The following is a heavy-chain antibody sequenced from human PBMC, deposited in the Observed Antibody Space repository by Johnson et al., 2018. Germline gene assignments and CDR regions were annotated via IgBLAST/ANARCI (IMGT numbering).Heavy chain of an antibody. Sequence: VQLVQSGGGLVQPGGSLRLSCAASGFTFTMYAMHWVRQTPGKGLEWVSGVSRRGDSTYYADFGRGRFTDSRDNSNSPLSLQMNSLRADDTAVYYCAKDEAYGDSPRDAFDIWGQGTMVTVSS. J-gene: IGHJ3*02. V-gene: IGHV3-23*04. D-gene: IGHD4-17*01. CDR1: GFTFTMYA. CDR2: VSRRGDST. CDR3: AKDEAYGDSPRDAFDI.